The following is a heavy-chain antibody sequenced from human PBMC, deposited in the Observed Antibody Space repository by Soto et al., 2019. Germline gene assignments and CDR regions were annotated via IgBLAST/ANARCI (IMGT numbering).Heavy chain of an antibody. D-gene: IGHD3-10*01. Sequence: EVQLLESGGGLVQPGGSLRLSCAASGFTFSSYAMSWVRQAPGKGLEWVSAISGSGGSTYYAVSVKGRFTISRDNSKNTRYLQRNSLRAEDTAVYYCAKNYYGSGSYYMDYYYYYGMDVWGQGTTVTVSS. CDR2: ISGSGGST. CDR1: GFTFSSYA. CDR3: AKNYYGSGSYYMDYYYYYGMDV. J-gene: IGHJ6*02. V-gene: IGHV3-23*01.